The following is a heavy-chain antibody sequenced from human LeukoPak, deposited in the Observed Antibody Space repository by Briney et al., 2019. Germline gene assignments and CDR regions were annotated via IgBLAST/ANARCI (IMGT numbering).Heavy chain of an antibody. Sequence: SETLSLTCAVYGGSFSDYYWTWIRQPPGKGLEWIGEINHSGSANYNPSLKSRVTISVDTSKNQFSLKLSSVTAADTDVYYCARADSSSWSFDYWGQGTLVTVSS. D-gene: IGHD6-13*01. CDR2: INHSGSA. CDR1: GGSFSDYY. V-gene: IGHV4-34*09. J-gene: IGHJ4*02. CDR3: ARADSSSWSFDY.